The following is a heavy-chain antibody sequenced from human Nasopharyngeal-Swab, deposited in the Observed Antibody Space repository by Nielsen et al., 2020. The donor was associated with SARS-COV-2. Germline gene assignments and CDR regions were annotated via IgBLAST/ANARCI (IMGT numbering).Heavy chain of an antibody. CDR2: IDKKANNYAT. CDR1: GFIFGDCA. Sequence: GESLKISCAGSGFIFGDCAIHWVRQSSAEGLEWVAHIDKKANNYATEYAASVKGRFTISRDDSSNMAYLQMNRLNTEDTAVYYCTRDNGTYNWFDPWGQGALVTVSS. V-gene: IGHV3-73*01. D-gene: IGHD3-10*01. J-gene: IGHJ5*02. CDR3: TRDNGTYNWFDP.